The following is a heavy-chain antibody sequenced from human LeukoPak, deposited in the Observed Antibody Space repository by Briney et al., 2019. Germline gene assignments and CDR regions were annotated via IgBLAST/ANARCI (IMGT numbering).Heavy chain of an antibody. Sequence: GGSLRLSCAASGFTFSSYAMHWVRQAPGEGLEWVAVISYDGSNKYYADSVKGRFTISRDNSKNTLYLQMNSLRAEDTAVYYCARASGWWSEALDIWGQGTMVTVSS. CDR2: ISYDGSNK. CDR3: ARASGWWSEALDI. CDR1: GFTFSSYA. J-gene: IGHJ3*02. D-gene: IGHD2-15*01. V-gene: IGHV3-30-3*01.